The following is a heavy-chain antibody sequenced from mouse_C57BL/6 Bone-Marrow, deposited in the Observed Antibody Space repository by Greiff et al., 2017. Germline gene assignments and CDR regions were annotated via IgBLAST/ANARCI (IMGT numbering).Heavy chain of an antibody. CDR1: GYIFTSYT. Sequence: VQLQQSGAELARPGAPVKMSCKASGYIFTSYTMHWVKQRPGQDLEWIGYINPSSGYTKYNQKFKDKATLTADKSSSTAYMQLSSLTSEDSAVYYCAREDYYYGSSPYWYFDVWGTGTTVTVSS. V-gene: IGHV1-4*01. CDR2: INPSSGYT. J-gene: IGHJ1*03. D-gene: IGHD1-1*01. CDR3: AREDYYYGSSPYWYFDV.